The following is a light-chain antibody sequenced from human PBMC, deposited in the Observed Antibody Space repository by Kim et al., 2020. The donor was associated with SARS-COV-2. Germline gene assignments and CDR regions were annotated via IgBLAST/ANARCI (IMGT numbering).Light chain of an antibody. CDR2: TAS. CDR1: QTITNRF. J-gene: IGKJ1*01. Sequence: EILLTQSPATLSLSPGERATLSCRASQTITNRFSAWYQQTPGQAPRLVIYTASTRPTVMPDRFSGSGSGTDFTLTISRLEPEDLAVYYSKQYSRLTRTLGQGTKVDVK. CDR3: KQYSRLTRT. V-gene: IGKV3-20*01.